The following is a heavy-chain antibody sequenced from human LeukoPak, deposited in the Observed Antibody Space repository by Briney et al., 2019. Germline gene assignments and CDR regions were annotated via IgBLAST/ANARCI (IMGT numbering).Heavy chain of an antibody. V-gene: IGHV1-69*13. CDR1: GGTFSSYA. Sequence: GASVKVSCKASGGTFSSYAISWVRQAPGQGLEWMGGIIPIFGTANYAQKFQGRVTITADESTSTAYMELRSLTSDDTAVYYCAKDYNYIIDYWGQGTLVTVSS. D-gene: IGHD5-24*01. CDR2: IIPIFGTA. CDR3: AKDYNYIIDY. J-gene: IGHJ4*02.